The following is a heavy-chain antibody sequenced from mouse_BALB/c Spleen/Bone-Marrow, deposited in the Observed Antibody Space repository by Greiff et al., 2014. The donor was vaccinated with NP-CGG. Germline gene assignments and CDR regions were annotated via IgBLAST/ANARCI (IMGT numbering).Heavy chain of an antibody. CDR2: IWADGSX. D-gene: IGHD1-2*01. Sequence: VQLQQSGPGLVAPSQSLSITCTVSGFSSTNYGVHWVRQPPGKGLAWLGVIWADGSXXXXXXXXXXXXXXXDNSKSQVFFKMNSLQTDDTAMYYCARITTXTGAMXXWGQGTSVTVSS. J-gene: IGHJ4*01. V-gene: IGHV2-9*02. CDR1: GFSSTNYG. CDR3: ARITTXTGAMXX.